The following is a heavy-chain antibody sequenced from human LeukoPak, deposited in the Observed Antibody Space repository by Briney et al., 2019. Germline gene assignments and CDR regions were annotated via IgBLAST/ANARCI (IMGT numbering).Heavy chain of an antibody. J-gene: IGHJ3*02. CDR2: IYYSGST. D-gene: IGHD3-22*01. CDR3: ARDSSYYYDSSGYRRRAHAFDI. CDR1: GGSISSSSYY. Sequence: SETLSLTCTVSGGSISSSSYYWGWIRQPPGKGLEWIGYIYYSGSTNYNPSLKSRVTISVDTSKNQFSLKLSSVTAADTAVYYCARDSSYYYDSSGYRRRAHAFDIWGQGTMVTVSS. V-gene: IGHV4-61*01.